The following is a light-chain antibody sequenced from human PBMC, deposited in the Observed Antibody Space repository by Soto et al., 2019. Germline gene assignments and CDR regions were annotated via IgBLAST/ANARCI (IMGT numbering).Light chain of an antibody. Sequence: DIQMTQSPSALSASVGYRVTITCRASQSISTWLAWYQQKPGKAPKLLIYKASTLEGGVPSKFRGSGSGTEFNITITSLQPHDFATYYYQQYNTYPPTFGGGTTVDTK. CDR2: KAS. CDR3: QQYNTYPPT. J-gene: IGKJ4*01. V-gene: IGKV1-5*03. CDR1: QSISTW.